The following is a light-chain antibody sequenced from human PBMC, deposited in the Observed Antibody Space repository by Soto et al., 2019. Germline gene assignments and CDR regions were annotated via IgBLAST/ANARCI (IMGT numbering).Light chain of an antibody. Sequence: EIVLTQSPGTLSLSPGERATPSCRASQSVSSSYLAWYQQKPGQAPRLLIYGASSRATGIPDRFSGSGSGTDFTLTISRLEPEDFAVYYCQQYGSSPMYTFGQGTQLEIK. CDR3: QQYGSSPMYT. CDR2: GAS. J-gene: IGKJ2*01. V-gene: IGKV3-20*01. CDR1: QSVSSSY.